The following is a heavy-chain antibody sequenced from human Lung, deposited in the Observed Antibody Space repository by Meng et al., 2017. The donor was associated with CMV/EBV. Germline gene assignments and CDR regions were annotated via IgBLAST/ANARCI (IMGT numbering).Heavy chain of an antibody. Sequence: QGQLRGAGPAVVKPSDTLSLTSAVSGDSITNHNWWAWVRQPPGKGLEWIGEIPHRGSSAYNPSLKSRVSMSIDKSKNQFSLKLTSVTAADTAVYHCLRRSGGSVWGQGTLVTVSS. CDR1: GDSITNHNW. CDR3: LRRSGGSV. J-gene: IGHJ1*01. D-gene: IGHD3-10*01. CDR2: IPHRGSS. V-gene: IGHV4-4*02.